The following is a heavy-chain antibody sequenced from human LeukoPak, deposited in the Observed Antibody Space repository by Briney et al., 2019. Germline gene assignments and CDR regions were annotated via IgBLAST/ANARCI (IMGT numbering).Heavy chain of an antibody. CDR1: GLTFSFYG. J-gene: IGHJ4*02. CDR3: AKFRSIRFGGGAMLDDY. CDR2: MSDDGSKK. V-gene: IGHV3-30*18. Sequence: PGRSLRLSCAVSGLTFSFYGMHWVRQAPGKGLEWVAVMSDDGSKKYYADSVEGRFTISRDNSKNTLYLQMNSLRPEDTAVYYCAKFRSIRFGGGAMLDDYWGQGTLVTVSS. D-gene: IGHD3-10*01.